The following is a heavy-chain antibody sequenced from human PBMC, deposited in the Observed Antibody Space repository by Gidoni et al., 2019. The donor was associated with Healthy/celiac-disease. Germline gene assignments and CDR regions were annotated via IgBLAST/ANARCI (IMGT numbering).Heavy chain of an antibody. CDR1: GFTVSSNY. D-gene: IGHD6-13*01. Sequence: EVQLVESGGGLIQPGGSLRLSCAASGFTVSSNYMSWVRQAPGKGLEWGSVIYSGGSTYYADSVKGRFTISRDNSKNTLYLQMNSLRAEDTAVYYCARGEPGYSSSWYPLVYYYGMDVWGQGTTVTVSS. V-gene: IGHV3-53*01. J-gene: IGHJ6*02. CDR2: IYSGGST. CDR3: ARGEPGYSSSWYPLVYYYGMDV.